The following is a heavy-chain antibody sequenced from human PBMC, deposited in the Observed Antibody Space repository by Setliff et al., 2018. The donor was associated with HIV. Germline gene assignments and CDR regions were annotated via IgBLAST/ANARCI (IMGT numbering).Heavy chain of an antibody. CDR3: ARPSAGGGYNYWYFGL. J-gene: IGHJ2*01. CDR1: GGSISSGSYY. CDR2: IFTSGST. D-gene: IGHD5-12*01. V-gene: IGHV4-61*09. Sequence: NPSETLSLTCTVSGGSISSGSYYWSWIRQPAGKGLDWVGHIFTSGSTNYNPSLKSRVTISVDTSKNQFSLKLRSVTAADTAIYFCARPSAGGGYNYWYFGLWGRGTLVTVSS.